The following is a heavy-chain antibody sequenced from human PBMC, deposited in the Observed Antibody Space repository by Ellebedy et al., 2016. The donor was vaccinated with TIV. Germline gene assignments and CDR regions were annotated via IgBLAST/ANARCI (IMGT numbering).Heavy chain of an antibody. CDR1: GGIFSSYV. V-gene: IGHV1-3*04. D-gene: IGHD3-3*01. Sequence: ASVKVSXXASGGIFSSYVIGWLRQAPGQSLEWMGWINTGNDNTKYSQKLQGRVTITRDYMELSGLMSEDTAVYYCATREWQDPMDVWGQGTTVTVSS. J-gene: IGHJ6*02. CDR2: INTGNDNT. CDR3: ATREWQDPMDV.